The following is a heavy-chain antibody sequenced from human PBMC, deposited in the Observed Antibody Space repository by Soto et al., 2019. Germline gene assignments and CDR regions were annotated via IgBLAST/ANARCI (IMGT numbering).Heavy chain of an antibody. CDR1: GYSFSDYF. Sequence: PGASVKVSCKPSGYSFSDYFIQWVRQAPGQGLEWVAWINPKTAATNYAKKFQGRVSLTWDTSSTTAYMELTRLRPDDTAVYYCARIKWGLNYYNGMDVWGQGTTVTVSS. D-gene: IGHD1-26*01. CDR2: INPKTAAT. CDR3: ARIKWGLNYYNGMDV. J-gene: IGHJ6*02. V-gene: IGHV1-2*02.